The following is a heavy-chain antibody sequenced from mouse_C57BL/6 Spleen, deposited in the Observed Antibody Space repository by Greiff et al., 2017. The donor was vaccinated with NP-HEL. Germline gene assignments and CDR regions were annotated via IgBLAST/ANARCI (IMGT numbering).Heavy chain of an antibody. Sequence: EVQLQQSGPELVKPGASVKISCKASGYSFTGYYMNWVKQSPEKSLEWIGEINPSTGGTTYNQKFKAKATLTVDKSSSTAYMQLKSLTSEDSAVYYCARGYDYDGGGYFDYWGQGTTLTVSS. J-gene: IGHJ2*01. CDR1: GYSFTGYY. CDR3: ARGYDYDGGGYFDY. V-gene: IGHV1-42*01. CDR2: INPSTGGT. D-gene: IGHD2-4*01.